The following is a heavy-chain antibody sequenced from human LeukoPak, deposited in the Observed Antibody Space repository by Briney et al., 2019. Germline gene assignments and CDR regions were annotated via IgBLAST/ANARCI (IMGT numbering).Heavy chain of an antibody. Sequence: ASVKVSCTASGGTFSSYAISWVRQAPGQGLEWMGWINPNSGGTNYAQKFQGRVTMTRDTSISTAYMELSRLRSDDTAVYYCARSWTPLRDIVVVPAAQTRFYMDVWGKGTTVTISS. CDR1: GGTFSSYA. CDR2: INPNSGGT. CDR3: ARSWTPLRDIVVVPAAQTRFYMDV. D-gene: IGHD2-2*01. V-gene: IGHV1-2*02. J-gene: IGHJ6*03.